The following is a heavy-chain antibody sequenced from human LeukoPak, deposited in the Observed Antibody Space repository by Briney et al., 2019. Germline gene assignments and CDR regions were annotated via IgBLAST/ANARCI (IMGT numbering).Heavy chain of an antibody. D-gene: IGHD3-3*01. CDR2: ISTSSRYI. V-gene: IGHV3-21*01. J-gene: IGHJ4*02. CDR1: GFTFSSYS. Sequence: GGSLRLSCAASGFTFSSYSMNWVRQAPGKGLEWVSSISTSSRYIYYADSLKGRFTISRDNAKNSLYLQMNSLRAEDTAVYYCARVGGLRFLGWLFCDYWGQGTLVTVSS. CDR3: ARVGGLRFLGWLFCDY.